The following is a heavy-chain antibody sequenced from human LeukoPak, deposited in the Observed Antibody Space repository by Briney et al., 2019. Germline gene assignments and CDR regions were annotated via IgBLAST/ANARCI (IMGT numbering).Heavy chain of an antibody. J-gene: IGHJ5*02. CDR2: INHSGST. Sequence: PSETLSLTCAVYGGSFSGYYWSWIRQPLGKGLEWIGEINHSGSTNYNPSLKSRVTISVDTSKNQFSLKLSSVTAADTAVYYCARDRMASITIFGVVIRPNWFDPWGQGTLVTVSS. V-gene: IGHV4-34*01. CDR1: GGSFSGYY. D-gene: IGHD3-3*01. CDR3: ARDRMASITIFGVVIRPNWFDP.